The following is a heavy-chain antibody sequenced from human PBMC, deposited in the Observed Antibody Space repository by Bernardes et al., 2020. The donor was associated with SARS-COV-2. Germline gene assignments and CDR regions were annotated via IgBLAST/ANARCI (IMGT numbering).Heavy chain of an antibody. CDR3: ARDFGGNSDY. CDR1: GFSVSAYW. D-gene: IGHD2-15*01. Sequence: GGSLRLSCAASGFSVSAYWMHWVRQAPGEGLAWVSRINEDGSVINYADSVKGRFTISRDIADNTLYLQMNSLRAEDTAVYYCARDFGGNSDYWGQGTLVIVS. CDR2: INEDGSVI. J-gene: IGHJ4*02. V-gene: IGHV3-74*01.